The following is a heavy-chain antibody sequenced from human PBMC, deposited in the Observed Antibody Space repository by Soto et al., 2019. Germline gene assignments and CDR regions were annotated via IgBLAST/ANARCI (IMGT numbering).Heavy chain of an antibody. J-gene: IGHJ4*02. D-gene: IGHD6-19*01. Sequence: GGSLRLSCAASGFTLSSYAIHWVRQAPGKGLEWVTVISKGGSNLYFADSVKGRFTISRDNSKNTLYLQMNSLRSEDTAVYYCAREVEYTSAFGISSSFDYWGQGTLVTVSS. CDR3: AREVEYTSAFGISSSFDY. V-gene: IGHV3-30-3*01. CDR2: ISKGGSNL. CDR1: GFTLSSYA.